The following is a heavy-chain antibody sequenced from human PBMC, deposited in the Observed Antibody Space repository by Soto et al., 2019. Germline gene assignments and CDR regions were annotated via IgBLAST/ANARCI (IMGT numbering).Heavy chain of an antibody. J-gene: IGHJ4*02. CDR2: IYPGDSDT. Sequence: GESLKISCQGSGYTFTSYWIGWVRQMPGQGLEWMGFIYPGDSDTRYSPSFQGQVTISADKSIGTAYLQWSSLKASDTAIYYCVRLSGCSNGVCYRFDYWGQGILVTVSS. CDR1: GYTFTSYW. D-gene: IGHD2-8*01. V-gene: IGHV5-51*01. CDR3: VRLSGCSNGVCYRFDY.